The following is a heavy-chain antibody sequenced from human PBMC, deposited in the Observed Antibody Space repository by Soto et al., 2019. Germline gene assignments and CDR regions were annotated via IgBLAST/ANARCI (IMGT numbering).Heavy chain of an antibody. J-gene: IGHJ5*02. Sequence: PSETLSLTCSVSGGSVSSGDYYWSWSRQSPGKGLEWIGHIYYSGSTNYNPSLRSRVTISVDTSKNVFSLKLSSVTAADTAVYYCARIPVDTAMIYWLDPWGQGTLVTVS. CDR1: GGSVSSGDYY. D-gene: IGHD5-18*01. CDR2: IYYSGST. CDR3: ARIPVDTAMIYWLDP. V-gene: IGHV4-61*08.